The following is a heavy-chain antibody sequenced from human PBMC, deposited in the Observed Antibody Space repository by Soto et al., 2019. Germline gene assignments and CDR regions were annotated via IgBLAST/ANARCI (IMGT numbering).Heavy chain of an antibody. CDR2: ISGSGGST. J-gene: IGHJ4*02. CDR1: GFTFSNYD. CDR3: AKADSVDYGEFDY. Sequence: GGSLRLSCAASGFTFSNYDMNWVRQAPGKGLEWVSGISGSGGSTYFADSVKGRFTISRDNSKSTLYLQMNSLRAEDTAVYYCAKADSVDYGEFDYWGQGXLVTVYS. V-gene: IGHV3-23*01. D-gene: IGHD4-17*01.